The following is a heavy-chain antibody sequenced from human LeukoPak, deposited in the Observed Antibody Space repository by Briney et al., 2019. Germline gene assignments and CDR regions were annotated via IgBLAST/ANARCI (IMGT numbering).Heavy chain of an antibody. CDR3: AKVPRVYYDSSGYYSRYYFDY. CDR1: GFTFSSYA. CDR2: ISGSGGST. D-gene: IGHD3-22*01. J-gene: IGHJ4*02. Sequence: PGGSLRLSCAASGFTFSSYAMSWARQAPGKGLEWVSAISGSGGSTYYADSVKGRFTISRDNSKNTLYLQMNSLRAEDTAVYYCAKVPRVYYDSSGYYSRYYFDYWGQGTLVTVSS. V-gene: IGHV3-23*01.